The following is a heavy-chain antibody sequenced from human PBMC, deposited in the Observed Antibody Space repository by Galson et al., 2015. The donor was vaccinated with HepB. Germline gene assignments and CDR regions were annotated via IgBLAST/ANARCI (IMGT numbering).Heavy chain of an antibody. CDR2: ISAYNGNT. Sequence: SVKVSCKASGYTFTSYDINWVRQAPGQGLEWMGWISAYNGNTNYAQKLQGRVTMTTDTSTSTAYMELRSLRSDDTAVYYCASSTYYDFWSGYYTPPYYYYYMDVWGKGTTVTVSS. J-gene: IGHJ6*03. V-gene: IGHV1-18*01. D-gene: IGHD3-3*01. CDR3: ASSTYYDFWSGYYTPPYYYYYMDV. CDR1: GYTFTSYD.